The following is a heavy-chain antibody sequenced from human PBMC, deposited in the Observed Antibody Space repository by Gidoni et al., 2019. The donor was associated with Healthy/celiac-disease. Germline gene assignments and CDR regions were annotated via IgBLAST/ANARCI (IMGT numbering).Heavy chain of an antibody. V-gene: IGHV3-21*01. J-gene: IGHJ6*02. CDR2: ISSSSSYI. Sequence: EVQLVESGGGLVMPGGSLRLYCAAPAFTVLSYSMNSLRQAPGKGMEWVSSISSSSSYIYYSDSVKGRFTISRDNAKNALYLQMNSLRAEDTAVYYCARDQWDYYDSSGYYQITNYYYYYGMDVWGQGTTVTVSS. D-gene: IGHD3-22*01. CDR1: AFTVLSYS. CDR3: ARDQWDYYDSSGYYQITNYYYYYGMDV.